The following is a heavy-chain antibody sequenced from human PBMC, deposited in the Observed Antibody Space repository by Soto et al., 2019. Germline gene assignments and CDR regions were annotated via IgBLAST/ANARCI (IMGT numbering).Heavy chain of an antibody. Sequence: GASVKVCCKASGYTVTHSYMHWVRQAPGQGLEWMGILNPSAGSTTSAQKFQDRVTMTRDTSTSTVYLELSNLISEDTAVYYCARSKDKFDYWGQGILVTVSS. J-gene: IGHJ4*02. CDR3: ARSKDKFDY. V-gene: IGHV1-46*03. D-gene: IGHD2-15*01. CDR1: GYTVTHSY. CDR2: LNPSAGST.